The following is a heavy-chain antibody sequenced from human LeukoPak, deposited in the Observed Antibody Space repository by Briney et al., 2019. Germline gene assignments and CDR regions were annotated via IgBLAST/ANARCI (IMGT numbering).Heavy chain of an antibody. D-gene: IGHD3-16*01. V-gene: IGHV1-18*01. CDR1: GYTFNSYG. J-gene: IGHJ6*02. CDR2: INTFNDDT. CDR3: ARGLMITFGRGVVKEEYYYSGMDV. Sequence: GASVKVSCKASGYTFNSYGISWVRQAPGQGLEWMGWINTFNDDTNYAQKIQGRVTLTTDTATSTAYMELRSLRFDDTAVYYCARGLMITFGRGVVKEEYYYSGMDVWGQGTTVTVSS.